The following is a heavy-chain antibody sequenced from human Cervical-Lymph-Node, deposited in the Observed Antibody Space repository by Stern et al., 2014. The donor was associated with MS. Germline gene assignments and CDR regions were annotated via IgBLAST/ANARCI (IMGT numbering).Heavy chain of an antibody. CDR2: VSNGGTAI. CDR1: GFSLRDYS. V-gene: IGHV3-48*02. D-gene: IGHD5-24*01. Sequence: VQLVESGGHLGQPGGSLRLSCAASGFSLRDYSMSWVRQAPGKGLEWVSFVSNGGTAIYYADSVKGRFTISRDMARNSIYLQMNSLRDEDTAVYFCVRTWRENTFDSWGQGTLVTVSS. J-gene: IGHJ4*02. CDR3: VRTWRENTFDS.